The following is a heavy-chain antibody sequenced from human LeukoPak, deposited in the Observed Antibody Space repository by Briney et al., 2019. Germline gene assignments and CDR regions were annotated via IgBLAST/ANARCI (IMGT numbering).Heavy chain of an antibody. CDR2: IYYSGTT. V-gene: IGHV4-39*01. D-gene: IGHD3-3*01. CDR1: RGSISSSSHY. CDR3: ARSYFTVFGVYNRFDP. J-gene: IGHJ5*02. Sequence: SETLSLTCTVSRGSISSSSHYWVWIRQPPGKGLEWIGTIYYSGTTYYNPSLKSRVIISVDTSKNQFSLRLTSVTAADTAMYYCARSYFTVFGVYNRFDPWGQGALVTVSS.